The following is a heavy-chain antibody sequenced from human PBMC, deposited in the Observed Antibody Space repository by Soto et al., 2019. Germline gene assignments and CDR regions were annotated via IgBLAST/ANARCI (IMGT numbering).Heavy chain of an antibody. CDR3: ARLGDIYGVGPNNWFDP. D-gene: IGHD2-8*01. CDR1: GASVNSGSYY. V-gene: IGHV4-39*01. Sequence: SETLSLTCSVSGASVNSGSYYWGWIRQPPGKGLEWIGSIYHSGNTYYNPSLKGRVTMLVDTSKNQFSLKLNSVTASDTAVYYCARLGDIYGVGPNNWFDPWGQGTLVTVSS. J-gene: IGHJ5*02. CDR2: IYHSGNT.